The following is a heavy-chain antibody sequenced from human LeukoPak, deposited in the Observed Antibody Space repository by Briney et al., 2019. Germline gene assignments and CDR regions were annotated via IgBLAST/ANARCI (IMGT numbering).Heavy chain of an antibody. CDR1: GGSISSYY. CDR3: ARVGYYGSGGGFDY. V-gene: IGHV4-59*01. CDR2: IYYSGST. Sequence: SETLSLTCTVSGGSISSYYWSWIRQPPGKGLEWIGYIYYSGSTNYNPSLKSRVTISVDTSKNQFSLKLSSVTAADTAVYYCARVGYYGSGGGFDYWGQGTLVTVSS. J-gene: IGHJ4*02. D-gene: IGHD3-10*01.